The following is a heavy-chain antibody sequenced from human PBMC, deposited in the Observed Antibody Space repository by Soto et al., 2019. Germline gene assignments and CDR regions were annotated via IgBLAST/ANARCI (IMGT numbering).Heavy chain of an antibody. J-gene: IGHJ6*02. D-gene: IGHD3-22*01. V-gene: IGHV5-10-1*01. CDR1: GYSFTSYW. CDR3: ARRSYYDSSGYYRDYYYYYYGMDV. CDR2: IDPSDSYT. Sequence: GESLKISCKGSGYSFTSYWISWVRQMPGKGLEWMGRIDPSDSYTNYSPSFQGHVTISADKSISTAYLQWSSLKASDTAMYYCARRSYYDSSGYYRDYYYYYYGMDVWGQGTTVIVSS.